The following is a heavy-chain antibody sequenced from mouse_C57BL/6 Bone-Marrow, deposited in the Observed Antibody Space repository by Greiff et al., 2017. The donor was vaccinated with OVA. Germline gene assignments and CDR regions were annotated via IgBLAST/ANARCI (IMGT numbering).Heavy chain of an antibody. Sequence: VQLKQSGPGLVQPSQSLSITCTVSGFSLTSYGVHWVRQSPGKGLEWLGVIWRGGSTDYNAAFISRLSISKDNSKSQVFFKMNSLQADDTAIYYCARFTTVYAMDYWGQGTSVTVSS. J-gene: IGHJ4*01. V-gene: IGHV2-2*01. CDR1: GFSLTSYG. CDR2: IWRGGST. CDR3: ARFTTVYAMDY. D-gene: IGHD1-1*01.